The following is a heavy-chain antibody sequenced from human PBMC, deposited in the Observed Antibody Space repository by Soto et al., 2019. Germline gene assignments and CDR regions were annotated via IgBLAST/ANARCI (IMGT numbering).Heavy chain of an antibody. CDR2: VYYTGAT. D-gene: IGHD3-9*01. CDR1: GVSVTNSNYY. V-gene: IGHV4-61*01. Sequence: SETLSLTCTVSGVSVTNSNYYWSWILKSQGKGLEWIFYVYYTGATNYKSSLKSRFTISVDTSKNQFSLQLNPVIAADTAVYSCATMNILAVHAFYFWGHGTMVTVSS. CDR3: ATMNILAVHAFYF. J-gene: IGHJ3*01.